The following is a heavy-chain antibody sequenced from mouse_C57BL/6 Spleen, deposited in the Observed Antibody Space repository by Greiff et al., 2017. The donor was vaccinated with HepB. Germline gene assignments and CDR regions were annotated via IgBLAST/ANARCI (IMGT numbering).Heavy chain of an antibody. J-gene: IGHJ4*01. CDR2: INPSSGYT. V-gene: IGHV1-4*01. D-gene: IGHD1-1*01. CDR3: ARKVVEDAMDY. Sequence: VQLQQSGAELARPGASVKMSCKASGYTFTSYTMHWVKQRPGQGLEWIGYINPSSGYTKYNQKFKDKATLNADKSSSTAYMQLSSLTSEDSAVYYCARKVVEDAMDYWGQGTSVTVSS. CDR1: GYTFTSYT.